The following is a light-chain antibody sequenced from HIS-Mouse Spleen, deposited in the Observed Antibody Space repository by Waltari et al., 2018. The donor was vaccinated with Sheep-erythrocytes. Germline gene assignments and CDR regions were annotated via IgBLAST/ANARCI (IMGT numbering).Light chain of an antibody. CDR2: DVS. Sequence: QSALTQPRSVSGSPGQSVTISCTGTSSDVGGYNYVLWYQQYPGKAPKLMIYDVSKRPSGVPDRFSGSKSGNTASLTISGLQAEDEADYYCCSYAGSYNHVFATGTKVTVL. CDR1: SSDVGGYNY. CDR3: CSYAGSYNHV. V-gene: IGLV2-11*01. J-gene: IGLJ1*01.